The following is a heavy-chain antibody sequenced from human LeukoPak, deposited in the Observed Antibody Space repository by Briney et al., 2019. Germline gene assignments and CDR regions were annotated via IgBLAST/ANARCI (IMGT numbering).Heavy chain of an antibody. CDR2: ISAYNGDT. V-gene: IGHV1-18*01. D-gene: IGHD6-13*01. CDR3: ARGDSSSWYNPINWFDP. J-gene: IGHJ5*02. CDR1: GYTFTTYG. Sequence: SVKVSCKTSGYTFTTYGISWVRQAPGQGLEWMGWISAYNGDTDYTQRLQGRVTMTTDTSTSTAYMELRGLRSDDTAVYYCARGDSSSWYNPINWFDPWGQGTLVAVSS.